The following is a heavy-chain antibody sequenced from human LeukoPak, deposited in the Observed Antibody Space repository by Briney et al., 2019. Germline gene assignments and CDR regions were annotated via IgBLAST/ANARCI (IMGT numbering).Heavy chain of an antibody. CDR2: INHSGST. CDR1: GGSFSGYY. D-gene: IGHD6-13*01. V-gene: IGHV4-34*01. CDR3: ARRYAYSSSWYVPYNWFDP. Sequence: PSETLSLTCAVYGGSFSGYYWSWIRQPPGKGLEWIGEINHSGSTNYNPSLESRVTISVDTSKNQFSLKLSSVTAADTAVYYCARRYAYSSSWYVPYNWFDPWGQGTLVTVSS. J-gene: IGHJ5*02.